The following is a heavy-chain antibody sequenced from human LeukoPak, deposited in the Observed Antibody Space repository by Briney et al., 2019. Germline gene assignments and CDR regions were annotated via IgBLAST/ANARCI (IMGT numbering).Heavy chain of an antibody. V-gene: IGHV4-34*01. CDR2: INHSGST. Sequence: PSETLSLTCAVYGGSFSGYYWSWIRQPPGKGLEWIGEINHSGSTNYNPSLKSRVTISVDTSKNQFSLKLSSVTAADTAVYYCARGPGYSSSWIQHWGQGTLVTVSS. CDR3: ARGPGYSSSWIQH. D-gene: IGHD6-13*01. J-gene: IGHJ1*01. CDR1: GGSFSGYY.